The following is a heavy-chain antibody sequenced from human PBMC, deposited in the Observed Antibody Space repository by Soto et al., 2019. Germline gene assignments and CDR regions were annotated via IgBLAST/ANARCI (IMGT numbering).Heavy chain of an antibody. CDR1: GFTFSNYA. J-gene: IGHJ6*02. V-gene: IGHV3-23*01. D-gene: IGHD2-2*01. Sequence: EVQLLESGGGSVQPGGSLTLSCVASGFTFSNYAMIWVRQAPGKGLEWVAFISGSATGTYYADSVKGRFTISRDNSKNTLYVQMNSLRGEDTAVYYCAKAAVVVPSGHYGMDVWGQGTTVTVSS. CDR2: ISGSATGT. CDR3: AKAAVVVPSGHYGMDV.